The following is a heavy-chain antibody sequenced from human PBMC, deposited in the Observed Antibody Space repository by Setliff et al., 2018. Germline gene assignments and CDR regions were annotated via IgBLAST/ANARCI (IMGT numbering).Heavy chain of an antibody. CDR1: GGAISNYY. Sequence: TLSLTCTVSGGAISNYYWSWIRQPPGKALEWLARIDWDDDKFYSTSLKTRLTISKDTSKKQVVLTMTNMDPVDTATYYCARISASSSHFDYWGPGTLVTVSS. J-gene: IGHJ4*02. V-gene: IGHV2-70*04. CDR3: ARISASSSHFDY. D-gene: IGHD6-13*01. CDR2: IDWDDDK.